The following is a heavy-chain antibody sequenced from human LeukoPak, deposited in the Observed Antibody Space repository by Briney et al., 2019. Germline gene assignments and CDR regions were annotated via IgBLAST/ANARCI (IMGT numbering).Heavy chain of an antibody. J-gene: IGHJ6*02. CDR1: GFTFSPVW. CDR3: AREPVTYYYGMDV. V-gene: IGHV3-53*01. Sequence: GGSLRLSCAASGFTFSPVWMHWVRQAPGKGLEWVSLIYSGGATYYADSVKGRFTISRDNSKNTLYLQMNSLRAEDTAVYYCAREPVTYYYGMDVWGQGTTVTVSS. CDR2: IYSGGAT. D-gene: IGHD4-17*01.